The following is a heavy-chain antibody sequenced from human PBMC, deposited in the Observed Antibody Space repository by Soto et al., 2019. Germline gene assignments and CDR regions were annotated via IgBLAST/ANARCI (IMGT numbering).Heavy chain of an antibody. V-gene: IGHV1-69*12. Sequence: QVQLVQSGAEVKKPGSSGRVSCKASGGTFSSYAISWVRQAPGQGLEWMGGIIPGFDTAAYAQKFQGRVTITADESTSTAYMELSSLRSEDTAVYYCATHPMATTTYYSGMDVWGQGTTVTVSS. CDR2: IIPGFDTA. J-gene: IGHJ6*02. D-gene: IGHD1-26*01. CDR3: ATHPMATTTYYSGMDV. CDR1: GGTFSSYA.